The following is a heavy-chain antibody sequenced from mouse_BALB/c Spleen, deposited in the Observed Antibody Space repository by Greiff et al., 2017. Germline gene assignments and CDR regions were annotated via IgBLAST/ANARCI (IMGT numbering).Heavy chain of an antibody. Sequence: EVQLVESGPGLVKPSQSLSLTCTVTGYSITSDYAWNWIRQFPGNKLEWMGYISYSGSTSYNPSLKSRISITRDTSKNQFFLQLNSVTTEDTATYYCARSGFYSGYFDVWGAGTTVTVSS. CDR3: ARSGFYSGYFDV. D-gene: IGHD3-1*01. CDR1: GYSITSDYA. CDR2: ISYSGST. V-gene: IGHV3-2*02. J-gene: IGHJ1*01.